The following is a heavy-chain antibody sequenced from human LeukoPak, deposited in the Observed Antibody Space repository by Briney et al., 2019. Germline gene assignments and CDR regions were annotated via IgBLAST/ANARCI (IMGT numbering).Heavy chain of an antibody. CDR1: GFTFSSYS. D-gene: IGHD5-18*01. CDR3: ARDQYSYAHAAH. V-gene: IGHV3-66*01. J-gene: IGHJ4*02. CDR2: IYSGGTT. Sequence: GGSLRVSCAASGFTFSSYSMNWVRQAPGKGLEWVSVIYSGGTTYYADSVKGRFTISRDNSKNTLHLQMNSLRAEDTAVYYCARDQYSYAHAAHWGQGTLVTVSS.